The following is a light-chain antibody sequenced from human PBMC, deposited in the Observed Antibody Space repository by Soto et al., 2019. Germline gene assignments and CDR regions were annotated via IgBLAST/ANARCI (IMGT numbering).Light chain of an antibody. CDR1: QSISSW. J-gene: IGKJ1*01. Sequence: DIQMTQSPSTLSASVVYRVTITCRASQSISSWLAWFQQKPGKAPKLLIYDASTLESGVPSRFSGSGSGTEFTLTISSLQPDDFATYYCQHYNSYSEAFGQGTKVDI. V-gene: IGKV1-5*01. CDR3: QHYNSYSEA. CDR2: DAS.